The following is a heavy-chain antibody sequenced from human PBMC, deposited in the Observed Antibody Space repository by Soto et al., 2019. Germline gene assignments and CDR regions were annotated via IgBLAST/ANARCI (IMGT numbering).Heavy chain of an antibody. Sequence: GNRQESGPGRGKPSEPLPLPGTVSIGSFFINYWGWTGRPPGKGLEGIGFIYYSGSTNYNPYLKGRVTMSVDMSRNQLSLKLNSVTAADTAVYYCASRLTLATTTGDAFDLWGQGTMVTVSS. J-gene: IGHJ3*01. CDR3: ASRLTLATTTGDAFDL. CDR2: IYYSGST. CDR1: IGSFFINY. V-gene: IGHV4-59*01. D-gene: IGHD4-17*01.